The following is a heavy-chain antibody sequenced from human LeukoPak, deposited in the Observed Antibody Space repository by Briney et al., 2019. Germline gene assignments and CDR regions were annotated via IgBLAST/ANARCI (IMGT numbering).Heavy chain of an antibody. J-gene: IGHJ4*02. CDR3: AKDPSQGSPYYNDSSGYYWSKYFDY. Sequence: GGSLRLSCAASGFTFSSYAMSWVRQAPGEWLEWVSAISGSGGSTYYADSVKGRFTISRDNSKNTLYLQMNSLRAEDTAVYYCAKDPSQGSPYYNDSSGYYWSKYFDYWGQGTMVTVSS. CDR2: ISGSGGST. CDR1: GFTFSSYA. V-gene: IGHV3-23*01. D-gene: IGHD3-22*01.